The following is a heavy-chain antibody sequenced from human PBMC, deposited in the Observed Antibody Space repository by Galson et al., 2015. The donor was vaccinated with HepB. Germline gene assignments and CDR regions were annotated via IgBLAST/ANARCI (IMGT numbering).Heavy chain of an antibody. CDR3: ARDGGLGGSFPLRY. J-gene: IGHJ4*02. Sequence: SVKVSCKASGGTFSSYTISWVRQAPGQGLEWMGRIIPILGIANYAQKFQGRVTITADKSTSTAYMELSSLRSEDTAVYYCARDGGLGGSFPLRYWGQGTLVTVSS. CDR2: IIPILGIA. V-gene: IGHV1-69*02. CDR1: GGTFSSYT. D-gene: IGHD1-26*01.